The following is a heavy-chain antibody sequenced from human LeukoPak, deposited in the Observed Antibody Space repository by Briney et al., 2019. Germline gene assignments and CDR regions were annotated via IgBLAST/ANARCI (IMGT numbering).Heavy chain of an antibody. Sequence: SSETLSLTCAVYGGSFSGYYWSWIRQPPGKGLEWIGEINHSGSTNYNPSLKSRVTISVDTSKNQFSLELSSVTAADTAVYYCARDRRRVDYYDSSGYPYYYYYYGMDVWGQGTTVTVSS. V-gene: IGHV4-34*01. CDR2: INHSGST. D-gene: IGHD3-22*01. J-gene: IGHJ6*02. CDR3: ARDRRRVDYYDSSGYPYYYYYYGMDV. CDR1: GGSFSGYY.